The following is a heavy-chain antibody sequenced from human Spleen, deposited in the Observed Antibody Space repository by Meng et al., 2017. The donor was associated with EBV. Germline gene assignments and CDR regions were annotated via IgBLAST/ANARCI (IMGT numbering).Heavy chain of an antibody. J-gene: IGHJ5*02. V-gene: IGHV7-4-1*02. D-gene: IGHD4-11*01. CDR3: ARGSLYSSGGDGDS. CDR1: GYTFTSYN. Sequence: VQLVQSGSELKRPGAAVKVSCRASGYTFTSYNMNWVRQAPGQGLEWMGWINTNTGNPRYAQGFTGRFVFSLDTSVNTAYLQISSLEVGDTAVYYCARGSLYSSGGDGDSWGQGTLVTVSS. CDR2: INTNTGNP.